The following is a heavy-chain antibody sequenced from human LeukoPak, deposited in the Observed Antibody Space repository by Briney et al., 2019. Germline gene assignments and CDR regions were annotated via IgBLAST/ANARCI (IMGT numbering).Heavy chain of an antibody. J-gene: IGHJ4*02. CDR1: GFTFSSYA. V-gene: IGHV3-23*01. CDR2: ISGSGGST. Sequence: GGSLRLSCAASGFTFSSYAMSWVRQAPGKGLEWVSAISGSGGSTYYADSAKGRFTISRDNAKNSLYLQMNSLRAEDTALYYCARGSPEWELPGYYFDYWGQGTLVTVSS. D-gene: IGHD1-26*01. CDR3: ARGSPEWELPGYYFDY.